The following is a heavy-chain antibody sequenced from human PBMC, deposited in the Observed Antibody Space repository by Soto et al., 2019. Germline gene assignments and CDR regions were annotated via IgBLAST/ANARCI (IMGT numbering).Heavy chain of an antibody. D-gene: IGHD3-22*01. Sequence: SVKVSCKASGGTFSNRAVSWVRQAPGQGPEWMGGIIPLSGTTNYVQKFQGRVTITADESMTTAYMELSSLRFDDTAVYYCARGPDRSGFYLFDYWGQGTLVTSPQ. CDR2: IIPLSGTT. V-gene: IGHV1-69*13. CDR1: GGTFSNRA. CDR3: ARGPDRSGFYLFDY. J-gene: IGHJ4*02.